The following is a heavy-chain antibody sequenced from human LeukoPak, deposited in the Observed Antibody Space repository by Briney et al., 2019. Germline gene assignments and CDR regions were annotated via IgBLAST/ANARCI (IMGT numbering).Heavy chain of an antibody. CDR2: IYTSGST. V-gene: IGHV4-4*07. CDR3: ARHAEIYSSSWYYFDY. D-gene: IGHD6-13*01. CDR1: GGSISSYY. Sequence: PSETLSLTCTVSGGSISSYYWSWIRQPAGKGLEWIGRIYTSGSTNYNPSLKSRVTMSVDTSKNQFSLKLSSVTAADTAVYYCARHAEIYSSSWYYFDYWGQGTLVTVSS. J-gene: IGHJ4*02.